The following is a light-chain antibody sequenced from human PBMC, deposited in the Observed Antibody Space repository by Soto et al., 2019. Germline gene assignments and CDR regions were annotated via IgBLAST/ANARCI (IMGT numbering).Light chain of an antibody. V-gene: IGLV2-14*01. J-gene: IGLJ1*01. CDR3: NSYTTSNTRQIV. CDR2: DVS. CDR1: RSDVGGYKY. Sequence: QSALTQPASVSGSPGQSITISCTGTRSDVGGYKYVSWYQQHPGKAPKFMIYDVSNRPSGVSTRFSGTKSGNTASLTISGLQAEDEADYYCNSYTTSNTRQIVFGTGTKLTVL.